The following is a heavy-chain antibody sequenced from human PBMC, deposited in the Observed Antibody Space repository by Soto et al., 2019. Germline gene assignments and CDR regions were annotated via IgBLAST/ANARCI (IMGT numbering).Heavy chain of an antibody. Sequence: QVQLQESGPGLVKPSDTLSLTCAVSGYSISSSNWWGWIRQPPGKGLEWIGYIYYSGSTYYNPSLKSRVTMPVDTSNNQFSLKLSSVTAVDTAVYYCARSAVAITSVGYFDYWGQGTLVTVSS. D-gene: IGHD3-22*01. CDR3: ARSAVAITSVGYFDY. J-gene: IGHJ4*02. CDR1: GYSISSSNW. V-gene: IGHV4-28*01. CDR2: IYYSGST.